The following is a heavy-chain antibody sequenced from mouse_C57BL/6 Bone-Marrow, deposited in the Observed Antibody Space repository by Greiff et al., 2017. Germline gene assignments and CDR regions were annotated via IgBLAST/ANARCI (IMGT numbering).Heavy chain of an antibody. Sequence: EVKLKESGAELVRPGASVKLSCTASGFNIKDDYMHWVKQRPEQGLEWIGWIDPENGDTEYASKFQGKATITADTSSNTAYLQLSSLTSEDTAVYYCTTLIFFDVWGTGTTVTVSS. CDR2: IDPENGDT. J-gene: IGHJ1*03. V-gene: IGHV14-4*01. CDR3: TTLIFFDV. CDR1: GFNIKDDY. D-gene: IGHD1-1*01.